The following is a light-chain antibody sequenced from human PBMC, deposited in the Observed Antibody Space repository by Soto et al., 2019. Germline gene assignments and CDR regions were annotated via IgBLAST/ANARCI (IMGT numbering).Light chain of an antibody. CDR1: SSDVGAYNY. CDR2: EVT. J-gene: IGLJ1*01. CDR3: SSNAGSNNPDV. V-gene: IGLV2-8*01. Sequence: QSVLTQPASVSGSPGQSITISCTGTSSDVGAYNYVSWYQQHPGKAPKLMIYEVTKRPLGVPDRFSGSKSGNTASLTVSGLQAEDEADYYCSSNAGSNNPDVFGTGTKVTVL.